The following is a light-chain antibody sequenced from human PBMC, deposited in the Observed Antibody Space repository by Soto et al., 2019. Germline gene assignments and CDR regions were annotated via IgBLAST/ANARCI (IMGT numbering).Light chain of an antibody. Sequence: QSVLTQPPSASGSPGQSVTIFCTGNSNDVGHSSFISWYQQHPGKGPKLIIYEVSKRPSGVPDRFSGSKSGNTASLSVSGLQDEDEADYFCNAQADNGKHVFGTGTKLTVL. CDR2: EVS. V-gene: IGLV2-8*01. CDR1: SNDVGHSSF. J-gene: IGLJ1*01. CDR3: NAQADNGKHV.